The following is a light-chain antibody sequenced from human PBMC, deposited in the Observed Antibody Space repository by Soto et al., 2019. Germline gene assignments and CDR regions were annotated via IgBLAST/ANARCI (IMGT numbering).Light chain of an antibody. Sequence: QSVLTQPPSASGSPGQSITISCTGTSSDVGSYNDVAWYQQKPGKAPKLMIYDVFKRPSGVPDRFSGSKYGNTASLTVSGLQAEDEADYHCSSYAGNDKLIFGGGTKVTVL. V-gene: IGLV2-8*01. CDR1: SSDVGSYND. J-gene: IGLJ2*01. CDR2: DVF. CDR3: SSYAGNDKLI.